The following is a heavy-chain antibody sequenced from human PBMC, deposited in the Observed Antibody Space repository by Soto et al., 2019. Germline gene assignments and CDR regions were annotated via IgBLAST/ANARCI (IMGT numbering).Heavy chain of an antibody. V-gene: IGHV3-30*18. J-gene: IGHJ4*02. CDR3: AKEGDGYSYFDF. Sequence: GGSLRLSCAASGFTFSNYGIHWVRQAPGKGLEWVAVITYDGRNKFYADSVKGRFTITRDNSKNTVHLQMICLRAEDSAVYYCAKEGDGYSYFDFWGQGALVTVSS. D-gene: IGHD5-12*01. CDR2: ITYDGRNK. CDR1: GFTFSNYG.